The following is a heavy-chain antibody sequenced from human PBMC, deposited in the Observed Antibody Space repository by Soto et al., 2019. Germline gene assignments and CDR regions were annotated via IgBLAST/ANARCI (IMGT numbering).Heavy chain of an antibody. CDR3: ARSGSVPYYYYGLDV. D-gene: IGHD1-26*01. J-gene: IGHJ6*02. Sequence: VQLEQSGAEVKKPGASVKVSCKASGYTFSRSGISWVRQAPGQGLEWMGWISTYNGDTNYAQKVQGRVTMTTDTSTSTAFMELMSLRSDDTAVYYCARSGSVPYYYYGLDVWGQGTKVTVSS. CDR2: ISTYNGDT. CDR1: GYTFSRSG. V-gene: IGHV1-18*01.